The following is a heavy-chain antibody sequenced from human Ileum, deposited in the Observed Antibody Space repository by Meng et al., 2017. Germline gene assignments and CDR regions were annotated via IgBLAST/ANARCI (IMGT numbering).Heavy chain of an antibody. V-gene: IGHV4-61*01. J-gene: IGHJ4*02. CDR3: TRDQTSNGWGSFDS. CDR1: GDSVISGSYY. D-gene: IGHD7-27*01. Sequence: QVQQQESGPRLVRPSETLSLPCSVSGDSVISGSYYWNWIRQSAGKGLEWIGYINYSGTAYYNASLGSRVSMSIDTSKNQFSLKLTSVTAADTAVYYCTRDQTSNGWGSFDSWGQGTLVTVSS. CDR2: INYSGTA.